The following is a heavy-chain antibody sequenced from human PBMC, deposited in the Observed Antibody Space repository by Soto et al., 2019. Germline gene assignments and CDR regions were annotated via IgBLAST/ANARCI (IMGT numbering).Heavy chain of an antibody. V-gene: IGHV3-21*01. CDR1: ESMYILDS. J-gene: IGHJ6*02. CDR2: ISSSSSYI. Sequence: QRRSAAGTESMYILDSTDSLRKNPGKGLEWVSSISSSSSYIYYADSVKGRFTISRDNAKNSLYLQMNSLRAEDTAVYYCASEKGTTVAGTWYYYYGMDVWGQGTTVTVSS. D-gene: IGHD6-19*01. CDR3: ASEKGTTVAGTWYYYYGMDV.